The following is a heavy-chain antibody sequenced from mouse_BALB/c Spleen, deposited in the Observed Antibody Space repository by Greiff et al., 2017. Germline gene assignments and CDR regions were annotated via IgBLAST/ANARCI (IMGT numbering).Heavy chain of an antibody. CDR3: ARAPYGYDTAY. CDR2: IDPENGNT. D-gene: IGHD2-2*01. CDR1: GFNIKDYY. Sequence: EVHLVESGAELVRPGALVKLSCKASGFNIKDYYMHWVKQRPEQGLEWIGWIDPENGNTIYDPKFQGKASITADTSSNTAYLQLSSLTSEDTAVYYCARAPYGYDTAYWGQGTLVTVSA. V-gene: IGHV14-1*02. J-gene: IGHJ3*01.